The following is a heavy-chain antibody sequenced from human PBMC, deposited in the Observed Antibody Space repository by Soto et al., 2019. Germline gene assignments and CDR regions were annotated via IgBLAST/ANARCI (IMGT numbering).Heavy chain of an antibody. CDR1: GFTFSSYG. V-gene: IGHV3-33*01. CDR3: ARLYCSASSCYSVGAFDI. J-gene: IGHJ3*02. Sequence: GSLRLSCAASGFTFSSYGMHWVRQAPGKGLEWVALIWFDGSDKYYTESVKGRFTISRDNSKSTLYLQMNSLRAEDTAVYYCARLYCSASSCYSVGAFDIRGQGTMVTVSS. CDR2: IWFDGSDK. D-gene: IGHD2-15*01.